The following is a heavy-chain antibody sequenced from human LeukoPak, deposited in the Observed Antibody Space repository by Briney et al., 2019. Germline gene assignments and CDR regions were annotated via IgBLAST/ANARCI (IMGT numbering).Heavy chain of an antibody. CDR3: ARERQYSILQSRAFDI. CDR2: IASDGSHT. Sequence: PGRSLRLSCAASGFTFSTYFMHWVRQAPGKGLEWVADIASDGSHTFYVESVKGRFTISRDNSKNSLYLKMNSLRAEDAAVYFCARERQYSILQSRAFDIWGQGAMVTVCS. J-gene: IGHJ3*02. D-gene: IGHD2-21*01. CDR1: GFTFSTYF. V-gene: IGHV3-30-3*01.